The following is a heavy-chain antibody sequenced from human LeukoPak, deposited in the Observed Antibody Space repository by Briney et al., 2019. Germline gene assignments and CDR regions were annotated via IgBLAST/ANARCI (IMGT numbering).Heavy chain of an antibody. Sequence: GGSLRLSCAASGFTVTSYYMNWVRQAPGKGLEWVSVIYTGGATSYGDSVRGRFTISRDNSNNTLYLQMNNLRVEDTAVYYCALAGSVAATGWGQGTLVTVSS. J-gene: IGHJ4*02. V-gene: IGHV3-66*01. CDR2: IYTGGAT. D-gene: IGHD2-15*01. CDR3: ALAGSVAATG. CDR1: GFTVTSYY.